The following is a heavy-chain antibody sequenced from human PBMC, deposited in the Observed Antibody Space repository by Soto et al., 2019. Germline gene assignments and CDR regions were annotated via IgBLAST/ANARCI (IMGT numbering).Heavy chain of an antibody. CDR1: GGTFSSYA. D-gene: IGHD3-22*01. Sequence: SVKVSCEASGGTFSSYAISWVRQAPGQGLEWMGGIIPIFGTANYAQKFQGRVTITADESTSTAYMELSSLRSEDTAVYYCASGPMGYYYDSSGYNFDYWGQGTLVTVSS. J-gene: IGHJ4*02. CDR2: IIPIFGTA. V-gene: IGHV1-69*13. CDR3: ASGPMGYYYDSSGYNFDY.